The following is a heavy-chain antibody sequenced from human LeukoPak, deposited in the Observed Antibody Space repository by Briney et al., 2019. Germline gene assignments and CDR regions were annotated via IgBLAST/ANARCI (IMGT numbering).Heavy chain of an antibody. CDR3: AKDPIGYSYGYFAY. CDR1: GFTFSSYA. Sequence: GGSLRLSCAASGFTFSSYAMSWVRQAPGRGLEWVSSISGGGGSTNYPDSVKGRFTISRDNSKHTVYLQMNSLRAEDTAVYYCAKDPIGYSYGYFAYWGQGTLVTVSS. D-gene: IGHD5-18*01. CDR2: ISGGGGST. V-gene: IGHV3-23*01. J-gene: IGHJ4*02.